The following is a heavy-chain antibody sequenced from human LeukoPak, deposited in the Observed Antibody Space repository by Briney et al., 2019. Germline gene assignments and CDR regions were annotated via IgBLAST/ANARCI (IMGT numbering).Heavy chain of an antibody. Sequence: SVKVSCKASGGTFSSYAISWVRQAPGQGHEWMGRIIPILGIANYAQKFQGRVTITADKSTSTAYMELSSLRSEDTAVYYRAIDSYGPGRGYYYYYGMDVWGQGTTVTVSS. CDR2: IIPILGIA. V-gene: IGHV1-69*04. J-gene: IGHJ6*02. D-gene: IGHD5-18*01. CDR1: GGTFSSYA. CDR3: AIDSYGPGRGYYYYYGMDV.